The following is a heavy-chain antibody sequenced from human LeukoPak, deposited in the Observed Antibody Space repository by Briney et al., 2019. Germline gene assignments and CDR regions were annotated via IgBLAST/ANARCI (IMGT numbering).Heavy chain of an antibody. V-gene: IGHV4-39*01. J-gene: IGHJ4*02. D-gene: IGHD4-17*01. CDR2: IYYSGST. Sequence: SETLSLTCTVSGGSISSSSYYWGWIRQPPGKGLEWIGSIYYSGSTYYNPSLKSRVTISVDTSKNQFSLKLSSVTAADTAVYYCASGYGDYESDYWGQGTLVTVSS. CDR3: ASGYGDYESDY. CDR1: GGSISSSSYY.